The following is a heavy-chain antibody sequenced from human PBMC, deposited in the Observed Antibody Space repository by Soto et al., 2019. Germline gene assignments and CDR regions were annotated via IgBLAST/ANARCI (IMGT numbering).Heavy chain of an antibody. CDR3: AKDSSNWPDFDY. V-gene: IGHV3-23*01. Sequence: GGSLILSCVVSGFTFSTYAMNWVRQAPGKGLEWVSSFSGSDGNTNYADSVKGRFTISGDNSKNTLYLQMNSLRAEDTAIYYCAKDSSNWPDFDYWGQGTLVTVSS. CDR2: FSGSDGNT. CDR1: GFTFSTYA. D-gene: IGHD4-4*01. J-gene: IGHJ4*02.